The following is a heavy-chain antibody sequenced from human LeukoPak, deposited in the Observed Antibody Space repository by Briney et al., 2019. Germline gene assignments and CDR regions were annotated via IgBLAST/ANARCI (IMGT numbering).Heavy chain of an antibody. D-gene: IGHD3-10*01. CDR2: IYSSGST. V-gene: IGHV4-4*07. CDR3: ARGIGNYYYYYMDV. J-gene: IGHJ6*03. Sequence: SETLSLTCTVSGGSISSYYWSWNRQPAGRGLEWIGHIYSSGSTTYNPSLKSRVTMSVDTSKNQFSLKLSSVTAADTAVYYCARGIGNYYYYYMDVWGKGTTVTVSS. CDR1: GGSISSYY.